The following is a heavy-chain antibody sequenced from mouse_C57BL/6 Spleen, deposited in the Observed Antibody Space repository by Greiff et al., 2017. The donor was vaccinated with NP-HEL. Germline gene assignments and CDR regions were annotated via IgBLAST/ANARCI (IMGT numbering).Heavy chain of an antibody. CDR2: ISSGSSTI. V-gene: IGHV5-17*01. CDR1: GFTFSDYG. D-gene: IGHD2-1*01. Sequence: EVKLVESGGGLVKPGGSLKLSCAASGFTFSDYGMHWVRQAPEKGLEWVAYISSGSSTIYYADTVKGRFTISRDNAKNTLFLQMTSLRSEDTAMYYCARGGNYPLDAMDYWGQGTSVTVSS. CDR3: ARGGNYPLDAMDY. J-gene: IGHJ4*01.